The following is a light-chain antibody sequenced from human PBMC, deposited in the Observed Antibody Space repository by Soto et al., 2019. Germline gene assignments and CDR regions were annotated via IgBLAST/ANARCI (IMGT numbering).Light chain of an antibody. CDR3: QSSDSRLSGSDV. Sequence: QSVLTQPPSVSGAPGQRVTISCTGSSSNIGAGYDVNWYQQLPGTAPKLLIFGDSNRPSGVPDRFSGSKSGTSASLAITGLQAADEADYHCQSSDSRLSGSDVFGTGTKLTVL. J-gene: IGLJ1*01. CDR2: GDS. V-gene: IGLV1-40*01. CDR1: SSNIGAGYD.